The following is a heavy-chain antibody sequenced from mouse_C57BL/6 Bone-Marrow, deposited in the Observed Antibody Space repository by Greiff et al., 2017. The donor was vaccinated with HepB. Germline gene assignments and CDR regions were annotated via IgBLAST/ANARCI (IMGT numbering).Heavy chain of an antibody. V-gene: IGHV1-81*01. CDR1: GYTFTSYG. J-gene: IGHJ1*03. CDR2: IYPRSGNT. D-gene: IGHD2-5*01. CDR3: ADSKSYWYFDV. Sequence: VKLMESGAELARPGASVKLSCKASGYTFTSYGISWVKQRTGQGLEWIGEIYPRSGNTYYNEKFKGKATLTADKSSSTAYMELRSLTSEDSAVYFCADSKSYWYFDVWGTGTTVTVSS.